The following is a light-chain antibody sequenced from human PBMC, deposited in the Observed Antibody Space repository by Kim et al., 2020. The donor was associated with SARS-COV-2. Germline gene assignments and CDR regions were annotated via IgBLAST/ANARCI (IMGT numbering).Light chain of an antibody. V-gene: IGKV1-5*02. CDR3: QQYHSYGRWT. CDR1: QSISSW. J-gene: IGKJ1*01. CDR2: DAS. Sequence: GDRVTLICRASQSISSWLAWYQQKPGKAPNLLIYDASSLESGVPSRFSGSGSGTEFTLTISSLQPDDFATYYCQQYHSYGRWTFGQGTKVDIK.